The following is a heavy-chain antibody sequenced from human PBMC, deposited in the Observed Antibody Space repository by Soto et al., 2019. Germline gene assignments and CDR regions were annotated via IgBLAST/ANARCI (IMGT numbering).Heavy chain of an antibody. Sequence: SETLSLTCTVSGGSISSYYWSWIRQPPGKGLEWIGYIYYSGSTNYNPSLKSRVTISVDTSKNQFSLKLSSVTAADTAVYYCAGMTTVTDLFDYWGQGTLVTVS. CDR2: IYYSGST. J-gene: IGHJ4*02. D-gene: IGHD4-17*01. CDR3: AGMTTVTDLFDY. V-gene: IGHV4-59*08. CDR1: GGSISSYY.